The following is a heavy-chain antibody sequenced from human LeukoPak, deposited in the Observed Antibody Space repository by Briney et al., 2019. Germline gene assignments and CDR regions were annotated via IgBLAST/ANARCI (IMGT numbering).Heavy chain of an antibody. CDR3: ARARSGWSTGSFGY. Sequence: GGSLRLSRAASGFTFDDYGMSWVRQAPGKGLEWVSGINWNGGSTGYADSVKGRFTISRDNAKNSLYLQMNSLRAEDTALYYCARARSGWSTGSFGYWGQGTLVTVSS. CDR1: GFTFDDYG. J-gene: IGHJ4*02. D-gene: IGHD6-19*01. CDR2: INWNGGST. V-gene: IGHV3-20*04.